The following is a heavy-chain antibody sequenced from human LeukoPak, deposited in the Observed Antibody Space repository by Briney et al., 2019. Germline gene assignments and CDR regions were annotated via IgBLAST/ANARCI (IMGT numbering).Heavy chain of an antibody. J-gene: IGHJ4*02. Sequence: PSETLSLTCIVSGAFISSSPYYWGWIRLPPGKGLEYIGSIHYSGRTYYNPSLESRVTISVDTSKNQFSLELSSVNAADTAVYYCARPNTSGWRSYFDYWGQGSLVTVSS. D-gene: IGHD6-19*01. CDR1: GAFISSSPYY. CDR3: ARPNTSGWRSYFDY. V-gene: IGHV4-39*01. CDR2: IHYSGRT.